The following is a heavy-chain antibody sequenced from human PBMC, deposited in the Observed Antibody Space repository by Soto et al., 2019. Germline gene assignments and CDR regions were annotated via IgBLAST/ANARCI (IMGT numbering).Heavy chain of an antibody. CDR2: IYYSGST. V-gene: IGHV4-39*01. D-gene: IGHD6-13*01. CDR3: ARVRAATFDI. J-gene: IGHJ3*02. Sequence: PSETLSLTCTVSGGSISSSSYYWGWIRQPPGKGLEWIGSIYYSGSTYYNPSLKSRVTISVDTSKNQFSLKLSSVTAADTAVYYCARVRAATFDIWGQGTMVTVSS. CDR1: GGSISSSSYY.